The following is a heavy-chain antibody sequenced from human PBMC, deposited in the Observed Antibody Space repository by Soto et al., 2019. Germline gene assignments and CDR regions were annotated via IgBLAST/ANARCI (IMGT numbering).Heavy chain of an antibody. V-gene: IGHV3-23*01. CDR3: AKNFDSSGYYYYYYGMDV. CDR2: ISGSGGST. Sequence: QPGGSLRLSCAASGFTFSSYAMSWVRQAPGKGLEWVSAISGSGGSTYYADSVKGRFTISRDNSKNTLYLQMNSLRAEDTAVYYCAKNFDSSGYYYYYYGMDVWGQGTTVTVSS. D-gene: IGHD3-22*01. J-gene: IGHJ6*02. CDR1: GFTFSSYA.